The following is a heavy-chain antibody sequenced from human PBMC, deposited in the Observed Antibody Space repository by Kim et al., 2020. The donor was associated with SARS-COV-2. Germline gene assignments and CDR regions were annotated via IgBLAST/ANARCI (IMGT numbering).Heavy chain of an antibody. Sequence: RVTISVDTSKNQFSLRLSSVTAADTAVYYCARDPRRDYYGSGSSSDAFDIWGQGTMVTVSS. CDR3: ARDPRRDYYGSGSSSDAFDI. V-gene: IGHV4-31*02. J-gene: IGHJ3*02. D-gene: IGHD3-10*01.